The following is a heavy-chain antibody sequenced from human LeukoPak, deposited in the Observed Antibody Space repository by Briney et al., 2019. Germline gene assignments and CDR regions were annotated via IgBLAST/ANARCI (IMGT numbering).Heavy chain of an antibody. CDR1: GGTFSSYA. V-gene: IGHV1-69*04. J-gene: IGHJ5*02. CDR3: AXXPXRRXRNYYEGWFDP. Sequence: SVKVSCKASGGTFSSYAISWVRQAPGQGLEWMGRIIPILGIANYAQKFQGRVTITADKSTSTAYMELSSLRSEDTAVYYCAXXPXRRXRNYYEGWFDPWGQGTLVTVSS. D-gene: IGHD3-22*01. CDR2: IIPILGIA.